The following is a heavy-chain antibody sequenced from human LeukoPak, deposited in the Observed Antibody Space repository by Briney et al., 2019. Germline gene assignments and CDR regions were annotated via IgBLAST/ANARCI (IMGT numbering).Heavy chain of an antibody. CDR2: ISYDGSNK. V-gene: IGHV3-30*18. CDR3: AKFIAEPDDAFDI. D-gene: IGHD6-13*01. J-gene: IGHJ3*02. Sequence: GRSLRLSCAASGFTFSSYGMHWVRQAPGKGLEWLAVISYDGSNKYYADSEKGRFTISRDNSKNTLYLQMNSLRAEDTAVYYYAKFIAEPDDAFDIWGQGTMVTVSS. CDR1: GFTFSSYG.